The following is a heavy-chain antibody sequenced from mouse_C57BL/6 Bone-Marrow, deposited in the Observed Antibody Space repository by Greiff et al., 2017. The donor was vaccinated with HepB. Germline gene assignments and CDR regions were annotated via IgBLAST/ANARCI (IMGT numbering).Heavy chain of an antibody. CDR2: INPSSGYT. Sequence: QVQLQQSGAELARPGASVKMSCKASGYTFTSYTMHWVKQRPGQGLEWIGYINPSSGYTKYNQKFKSKATLTVDTSSSTAYMQLSSLTSEDSAVYYCARRRLGNYDYFDYWGQGTTLTVSS. J-gene: IGHJ2*01. CDR3: ARRRLGNYDYFDY. CDR1: GYTFTSYT. V-gene: IGHV1-4*01. D-gene: IGHD2-1*01.